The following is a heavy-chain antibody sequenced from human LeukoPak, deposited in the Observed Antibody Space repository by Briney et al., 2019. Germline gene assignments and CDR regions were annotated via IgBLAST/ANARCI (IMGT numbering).Heavy chain of an antibody. D-gene: IGHD4-23*01. Sequence: GGSLRLSCAASGFIFSNYGFHWVRQAPGKGLEWVALIWSDGSKKYYTDSVKGRFAISRDDSKNTLFLQMNSLRAEDMAVYYCARDIGTWPNSLFDYWGQGNLVTVSS. J-gene: IGHJ4*02. CDR1: GFIFSNYG. CDR3: ARDIGTWPNSLFDY. V-gene: IGHV3-33*01. CDR2: IWSDGSKK.